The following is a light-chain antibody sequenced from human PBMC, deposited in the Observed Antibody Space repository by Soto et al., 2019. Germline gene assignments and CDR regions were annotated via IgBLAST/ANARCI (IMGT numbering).Light chain of an antibody. J-gene: IGKJ1*01. CDR3: QQTYITPQT. CDR1: QSISSY. V-gene: IGKV1-39*01. CDR2: AAS. Sequence: DIQMTQSPSSLSASIGDRVTITCRASQSISSYLNWYQQKPGKAPKLLIYAASSLQSGVPSRFSGSGSGTDFTLSISSLQPEDFATYYCQQTYITPQTFGQGTKVEIK.